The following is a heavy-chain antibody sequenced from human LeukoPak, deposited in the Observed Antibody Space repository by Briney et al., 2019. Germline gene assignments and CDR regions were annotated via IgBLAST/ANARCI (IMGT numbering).Heavy chain of an antibody. CDR2: ISNSGSPI. Sequence: KPGGSLRLSCAASGFTFSDYYMTWIRQAPGRGLEWLSYISNSGSPIYYADSVKGRFTISRDNAKNSLYLQMNSLRAEDTAVYYCAKDPLGNAVVAATPDYWGQGTLVTVSS. D-gene: IGHD2-15*01. J-gene: IGHJ4*02. CDR3: AKDPLGNAVVAATPDY. V-gene: IGHV3-11*04. CDR1: GFTFSDYY.